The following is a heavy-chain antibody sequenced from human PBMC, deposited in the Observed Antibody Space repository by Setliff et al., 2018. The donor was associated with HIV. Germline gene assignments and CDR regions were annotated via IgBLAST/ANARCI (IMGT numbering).Heavy chain of an antibody. CDR1: GGTFRNYA. V-gene: IGHV1-69*13. Sequence: GASVKVSCKASGGTFRNYAISWVRQAPGQGLEWMGGIIPIVGTPHYAQKFQGRVTITADESTNTAYMELSSLRFEDTAVYYCARDGGPGSGWGDYSYYYSMDVWGKGTTVTVSS. D-gene: IGHD6-19*01. CDR3: ARDGGPGSGWGDYSYYYSMDV. J-gene: IGHJ6*04. CDR2: IIPIVGTP.